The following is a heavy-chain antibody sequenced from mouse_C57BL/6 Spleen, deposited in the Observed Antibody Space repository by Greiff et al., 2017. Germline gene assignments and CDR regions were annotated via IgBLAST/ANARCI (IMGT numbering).Heavy chain of an antibody. V-gene: IGHV1-64*01. CDR1: GYTFTSYW. J-gene: IGHJ2*01. CDR2: IHPNSGST. CDR3: AREGTSYFDD. D-gene: IGHD3-3*01. Sequence: QVQLQQPGAELVKPGASVTLSCKASGYTFTSYWMHWVKQRPGQGLEWIGMIHPNSGSTNYNEKFKSKATLTVDKSSSTAYMQLSSLTSEDSAVYYCAREGTSYFDDWGQGTTLTVSS.